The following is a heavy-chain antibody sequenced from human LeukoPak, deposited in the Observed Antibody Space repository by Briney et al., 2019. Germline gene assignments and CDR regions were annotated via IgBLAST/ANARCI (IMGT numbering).Heavy chain of an antibody. CDR3: ARSGAAAGRPDVFDF. Sequence: PSDTLSLTCTISGGSISSSSFYWAWIRQPPGKALECIGTIYYTGSTFYNSSLKSRVNISVHTSKDEFSLKLNSVTAADTAVYFCARSGAAAGRPDVFDFWGEGAMVSVSS. CDR1: GGSISSSSFY. J-gene: IGHJ3*01. D-gene: IGHD6-13*01. V-gene: IGHV4-39*07. CDR2: IYYTGST.